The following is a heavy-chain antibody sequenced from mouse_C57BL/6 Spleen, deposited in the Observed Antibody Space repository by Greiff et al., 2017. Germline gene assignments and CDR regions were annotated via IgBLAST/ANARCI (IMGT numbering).Heavy chain of an antibody. J-gene: IGHJ2*01. D-gene: IGHD2-12*01. V-gene: IGHV1-54*01. CDR3: ARSYDGFDD. CDR2: INPGSGGT. Sequence: QVQLQQSGAELVRPGTSVKVSCKASGYAFTNYLIEWVKQRPGQGLEWIGVINPGSGGTNYNEKFKGKATLTADKSSSTAYMQLSSLTSEDSAVYFCARSYDGFDDWGQGTTLTVSS. CDR1: GYAFTNYL.